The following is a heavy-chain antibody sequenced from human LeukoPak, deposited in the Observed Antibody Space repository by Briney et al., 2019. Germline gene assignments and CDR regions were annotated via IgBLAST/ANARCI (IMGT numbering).Heavy chain of an antibody. V-gene: IGHV3-7*01. J-gene: IGHJ4*02. CDR3: ARGGSSWYPCSFDY. CDR1: GFTFSSYW. Sequence: QTARSLRLSCAPSGFTFSSYWMSCVRHPPGKGLEWVANIKQDGSEKYYVDSVKGRFADARDNAKNSLYLQMNSLRAEDTAVYYCARGGSSWYPCSFDYWGQGTLVGVSS. CDR2: IKQDGSEK. D-gene: IGHD6-13*01.